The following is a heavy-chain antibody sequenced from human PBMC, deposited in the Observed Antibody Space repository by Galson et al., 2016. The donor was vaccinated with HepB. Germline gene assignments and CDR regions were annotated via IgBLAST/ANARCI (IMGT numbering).Heavy chain of an antibody. V-gene: IGHV3-74*01. J-gene: IGHJ3*02. Sequence: SLRLSCAASGFNFSNYWMYWVRQAPGKGLVWVSRTNNDGSTKTYADSVKGRFTISRDNTKNTLSLQMDSLRAEDTAFYYCARAIIIVDAFDIWGHGTMVTVAS. CDR1: GFNFSNYW. CDR2: TNNDGSTK. D-gene: IGHD3-10*01. CDR3: ARAIIIVDAFDI.